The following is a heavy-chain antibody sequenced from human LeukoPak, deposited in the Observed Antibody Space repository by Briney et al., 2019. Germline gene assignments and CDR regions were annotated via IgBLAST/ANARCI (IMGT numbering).Heavy chain of an antibody. CDR3: AGGGDFGY. J-gene: IGHJ4*02. CDR1: GFTFSSYW. Sequence: GGSLRLSCAGSGFTFSSYWMTWVRQAPGKGLEWVASINQDGSETYYVHSMKGRFTISRDNAKSSLYHLQMNSLRAEDTAVYYCAGGGDFGYWGQGTLVTVSS. CDR2: INQDGSET. V-gene: IGHV3-7*01. D-gene: IGHD2-15*01.